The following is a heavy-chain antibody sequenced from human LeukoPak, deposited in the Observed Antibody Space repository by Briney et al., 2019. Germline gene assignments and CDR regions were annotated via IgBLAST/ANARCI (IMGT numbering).Heavy chain of an antibody. D-gene: IGHD3-22*01. J-gene: IGHJ4*02. CDR2: IYYSGST. V-gene: IGHV4-31*03. Sequence: SETLSLTCTVSGGSISSGGYYWRWIRQHPGKGLEWIGYIYYSGSTYYNPSLKSRVTISVDTSKNQFSLKLSSVTAADTAVYYCARVLLPQILYYYDSSGYYHYFDYWGQGTLVTVSS. CDR3: ARVLLPQILYYYDSSGYYHYFDY. CDR1: GGSISSGGYY.